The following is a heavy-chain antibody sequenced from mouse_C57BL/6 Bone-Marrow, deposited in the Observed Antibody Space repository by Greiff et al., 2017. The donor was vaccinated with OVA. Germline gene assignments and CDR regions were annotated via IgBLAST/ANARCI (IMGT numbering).Heavy chain of an antibody. CDR1: GFTFSSYA. D-gene: IGHD1-1*01. V-gene: IGHV5-4*01. J-gene: IGHJ3*01. Sequence: EVQLMESGGGLVKPGGSLKLSCAASGFTFSSYAMSWVRQTPEKRLEWVATISDGGSYTYYPDNVKGRFTISRDNAKNNLYLQMSHLKSEDTAMYYCARDSHYYGSSYGFAYWGQGTLVTVSA. CDR2: ISDGGSYT. CDR3: ARDSHYYGSSYGFAY.